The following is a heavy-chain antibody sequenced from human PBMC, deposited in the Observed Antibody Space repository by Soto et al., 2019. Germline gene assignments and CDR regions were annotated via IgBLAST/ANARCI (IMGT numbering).Heavy chain of an antibody. CDR2: ISGSGDST. CDR3: AKVRGMVRGVTDAFAV. Sequence: EVQLLESGGGLVQPGGSLRLSCAASGFTFSSYAMNWVRQAPGKGLEWVSTISGSGDSTYYADSVKGRFTISRDNSENPLSLQMSSLRAEDTAVYSCAKVRGMVRGVTDAFAVWGQGTMVTVSS. V-gene: IGHV3-23*01. CDR1: GFTFSSYA. J-gene: IGHJ3*01. D-gene: IGHD3-10*01.